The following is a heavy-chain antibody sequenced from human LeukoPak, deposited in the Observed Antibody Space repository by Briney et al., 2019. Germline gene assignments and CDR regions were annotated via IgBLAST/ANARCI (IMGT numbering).Heavy chain of an antibody. CDR1: GYSISSGYY. J-gene: IGHJ6*02. V-gene: IGHV4-38-2*02. D-gene: IGHD6-13*01. Sequence: SETLSLTCTVSGYSISSGYYWGWIRQPPGKGLEWIGSGSTNYNPSLKSRVTISVDTSKNQFSLKLSSVTAADTAVYYCARYRRSSSWDYYYYYGMDVWGQGTTVTVSS. CDR2: SGST. CDR3: ARYRRSSSWDYYYYYGMDV.